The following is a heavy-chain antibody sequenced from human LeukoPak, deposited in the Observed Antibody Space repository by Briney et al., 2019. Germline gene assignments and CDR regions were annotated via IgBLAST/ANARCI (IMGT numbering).Heavy chain of an antibody. J-gene: IGHJ6*02. V-gene: IGHV3-64*01. CDR2: ISSNGGTT. Sequence: RGSLRLSCAASGFTFSSYAMHWVRQAPGKGLEYVSAISSNGGTTYYANSVKGRFTISRDNSKNTLYLQMGSLRAEDMAVYYCARVGYTSYYYYGMDVWGQGTTVTVYS. CDR1: GFTFSSYA. CDR3: ARVGYTSYYYYGMDV. D-gene: IGHD6-13*01.